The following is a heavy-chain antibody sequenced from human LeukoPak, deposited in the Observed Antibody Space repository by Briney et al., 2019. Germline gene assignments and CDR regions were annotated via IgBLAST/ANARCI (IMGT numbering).Heavy chain of an antibody. CDR1: GYRFTDYW. D-gene: IGHD6-13*01. V-gene: IGHV5-51*01. CDR2: IYPGDSDT. CDR3: ARGAAASTPDYYYFGLDV. J-gene: IGHJ6*02. Sequence: GESLKISCKGSGYRFTDYWIGWVRQMPGKGLEWMGIIYPGDSDTRYNPSFQGQVTISADKSINTAHLQWSSLKASDTAMYYCARGAAASTPDYYYFGLDVWGQGTTVRVSS.